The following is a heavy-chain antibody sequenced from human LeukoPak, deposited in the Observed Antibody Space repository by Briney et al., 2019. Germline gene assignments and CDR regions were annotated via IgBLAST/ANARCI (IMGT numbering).Heavy chain of an antibody. J-gene: IGHJ4*02. CDR1: GYTFSNYW. Sequence: GESLKISCKGSGYTFSNYWIGWVRQMPGKGLEWMAIIYSGDSDTRYSPSFQGQVTISVDKSISTAYLQWSSLKASDTAIYYCAIHSYGYRHWGQGTLVTVSS. V-gene: IGHV5-51*01. D-gene: IGHD5-18*01. CDR2: IYSGDSDT. CDR3: AIHSYGYRH.